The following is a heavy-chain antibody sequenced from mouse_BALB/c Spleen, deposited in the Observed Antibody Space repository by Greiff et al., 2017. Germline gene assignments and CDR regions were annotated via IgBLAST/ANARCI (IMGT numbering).Heavy chain of an antibody. CDR3: ARWGDDDYYAMDY. J-gene: IGHJ4*01. CDR1: GFTFSSYA. V-gene: IGHV5-6-5*01. Sequence: EVKLVESGGGLVKPGGSLKLSCAASGFTFSSYAMSWVRQTPEKRLEWVASISSGGRTYYPDSVKGRFTISRDNSRNILYLQMSSLRSEDTAMYYCARWGDDDYYAMDYWGQGTSVTVSA. CDR2: ISSGGRT.